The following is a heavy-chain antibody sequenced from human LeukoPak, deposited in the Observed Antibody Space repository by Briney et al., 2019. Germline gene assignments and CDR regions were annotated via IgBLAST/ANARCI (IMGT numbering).Heavy chain of an antibody. CDR2: ICGSGGTT. Sequence: PGGSLRLSCAASRFTFSSYAMSWVRQAPGKGLGWVSAICGSGGTTYNADSVKGRFTISRDNSKNTLYLQLNSLRAEDTAVYYCAKGAGNFDWSYHDYWGQGTLVTVSS. J-gene: IGHJ4*02. D-gene: IGHD3-9*01. CDR3: AKGAGNFDWSYHDY. V-gene: IGHV3-23*01. CDR1: RFTFSSYA.